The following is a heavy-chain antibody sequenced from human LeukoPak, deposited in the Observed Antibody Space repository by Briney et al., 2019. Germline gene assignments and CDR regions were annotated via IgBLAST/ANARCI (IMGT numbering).Heavy chain of an antibody. Sequence: GGSLRLSCVASGFTFSGYWMSWVRQAPGKGLELVANIKEDGSEKCYADSVKGRFTISKDNAKSSVYLQMSSLRAEDTAVYYCARDGARDGYRRNDYWGQGTLVTVSS. CDR3: ARDGARDGYRRNDY. CDR1: GFTFSGYW. CDR2: IKEDGSEK. V-gene: IGHV3-7*05. D-gene: IGHD5-24*01. J-gene: IGHJ4*02.